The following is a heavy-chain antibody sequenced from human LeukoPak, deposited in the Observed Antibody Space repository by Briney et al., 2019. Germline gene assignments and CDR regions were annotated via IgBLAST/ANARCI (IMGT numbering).Heavy chain of an antibody. CDR3: ARGGGGYCSSTSCYVDWFDP. Sequence: PSETLSLTCTVSGGSISSYYWNWIRQPPGKGLEWIGYVYNTGSTNFNPSLNSRVTISVDTSNNQFSLKLSSVTAADTAVYYCARGGGGYCSSTSCYVDWFDPWGQGTLVTVSS. V-gene: IGHV4-59*01. J-gene: IGHJ5*02. CDR2: VYNTGST. D-gene: IGHD2-2*01. CDR1: GGSISSYY.